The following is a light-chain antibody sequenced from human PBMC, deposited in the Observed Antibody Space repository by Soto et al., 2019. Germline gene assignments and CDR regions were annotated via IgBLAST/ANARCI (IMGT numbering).Light chain of an antibody. CDR3: QQYYNFPFT. CDR1: QGIGSY. Sequence: AIRMTQSPSSFSASTGDRVTITCRASQGIGSYLAWFQQKSGIDPQLLIYAASNLQSGIPSRFSGSGSGTDFTLTISCLQSEDFATYYCQQYYNFPFTFGQGTKLEVK. V-gene: IGKV1-8*01. CDR2: AAS. J-gene: IGKJ2*01.